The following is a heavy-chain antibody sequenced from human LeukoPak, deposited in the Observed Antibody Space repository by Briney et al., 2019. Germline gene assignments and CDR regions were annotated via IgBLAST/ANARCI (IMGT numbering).Heavy chain of an antibody. CDR3: ARDKVVAAKASDY. J-gene: IGHJ4*02. D-gene: IGHD2-15*01. Sequence: PGGSLRFSCAASGFTFSSYSMNWVRQAPGKGLEWVSSISSSSSYIYYADSVKGRFTISRDNAKNSLYLQMNSLRAEDTTVYYCARDKVVAAKASDYWGQGTLVTVSS. V-gene: IGHV3-21*01. CDR1: GFTFSSYS. CDR2: ISSSSSYI.